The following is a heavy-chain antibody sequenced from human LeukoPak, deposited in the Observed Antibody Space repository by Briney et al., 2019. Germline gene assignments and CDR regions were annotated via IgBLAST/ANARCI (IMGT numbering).Heavy chain of an antibody. CDR1: GGSISSGGYS. CDR3: ARCRGSSWYWFDP. D-gene: IGHD6-13*01. CDR2: IYHSGST. Sequence: SQTLSLTCAVSGGSISSGGYSWSWIRQPPGKGLEWIGYIYHSGSTYYNPSLKSRVTISVDRSKNQFSLKLSSVTAADTAVYYCARCRGSSWYWFDPWGQGTLVTVSS. V-gene: IGHV4-30-2*01. J-gene: IGHJ5*02.